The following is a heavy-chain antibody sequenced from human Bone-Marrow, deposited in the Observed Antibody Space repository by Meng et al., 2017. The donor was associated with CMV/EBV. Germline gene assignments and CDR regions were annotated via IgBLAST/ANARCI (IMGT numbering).Heavy chain of an antibody. J-gene: IGHJ4*02. V-gene: IGHV4-31*03. CDR3: ARGRGYANNFDC. CDR1: GGSISSGGYY. D-gene: IGHD6-25*01. Sequence: SETLSLTCTVSGGSISSGGYYWSWIRQHPGKGLEWIGYIYYSGSTYYNPSLKSRVTISVDTSKNQFSLKLSSVTAADTAVYYCARGRGYANNFDCWGQGTLVTVSS. CDR2: IYYSGST.